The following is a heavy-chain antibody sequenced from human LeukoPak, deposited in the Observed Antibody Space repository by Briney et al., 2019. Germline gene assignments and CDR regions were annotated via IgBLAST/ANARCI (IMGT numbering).Heavy chain of an antibody. CDR1: GFTFSSYA. Sequence: GGSLRLSCAASGFTFSSYAMHWVRQAPGKGLEWVSVIYSGGSTYYADSVKGRFTISRDNSKNTLYLQMNSLRAEDTAVYYCARDRIAAAGTPDYYYYGMDVWGQGTTVTVSS. D-gene: IGHD6-13*01. CDR3: ARDRIAAAGTPDYYYYGMDV. V-gene: IGHV3-53*01. J-gene: IGHJ6*02. CDR2: IYSGGST.